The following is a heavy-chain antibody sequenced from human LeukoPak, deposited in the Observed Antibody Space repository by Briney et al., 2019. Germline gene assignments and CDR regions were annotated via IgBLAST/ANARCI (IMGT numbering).Heavy chain of an antibody. V-gene: IGHV3-11*01. J-gene: IGHJ6*03. CDR2: ISSSGSTI. CDR3: AKNYYYYYMDV. CDR1: GFTFSDYY. Sequence: PGGSLRLSCAASGFTFSDYYMSWIRQAPGKGLGWVSYISSSGSTIYYADSVKGRFTISRDNAKNSLYLQMNSLRAEDTAVYYCAKNYYYYYMDVWGKGTTVTVSS.